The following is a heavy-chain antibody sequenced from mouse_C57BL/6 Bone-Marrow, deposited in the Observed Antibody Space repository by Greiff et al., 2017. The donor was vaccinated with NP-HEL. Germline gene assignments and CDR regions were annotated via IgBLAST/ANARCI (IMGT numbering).Heavy chain of an antibody. Sequence: EVNLVESGGGLVQPGGSLKLSCAASGFTFSDYYMYWVRQTPEKRLEWVAYISNGGGSTYYLDTVKGRFTISRDNAKNTLYLQMSRLKSEDTAMYYCARHITTVVEDWYFDVWGTGTTVTVSS. CDR2: ISNGGGST. J-gene: IGHJ1*03. CDR3: ARHITTVVEDWYFDV. CDR1: GFTFSDYY. D-gene: IGHD1-1*01. V-gene: IGHV5-12*01.